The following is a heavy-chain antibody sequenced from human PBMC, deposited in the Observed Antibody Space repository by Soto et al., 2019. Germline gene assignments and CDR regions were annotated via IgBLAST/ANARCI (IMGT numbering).Heavy chain of an antibody. CDR2: ISGSGGST. Sequence: PGGSLRLSCAASGFTFSIYAMSWVRQAPGKGLEWVSAISGSGGSTYYADSVKGRFTISRDNSKNTLYLQMNSLRAEDTAVYYCAKDPRGQLERDYWGQGTLVTVSS. CDR1: GFTFSIYA. CDR3: AKDPRGQLERDY. J-gene: IGHJ4*02. V-gene: IGHV3-23*01. D-gene: IGHD1-1*01.